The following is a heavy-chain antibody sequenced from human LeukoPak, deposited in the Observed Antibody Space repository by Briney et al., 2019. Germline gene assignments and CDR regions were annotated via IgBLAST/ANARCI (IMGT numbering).Heavy chain of an antibody. CDR2: INSDGSST. CDR3: ARDRSGSYSDYYYYYMGV. Sequence: GGSLRLSCAASGFTFSSYWMHWVRQAPGKGLVWVSRINSDGSSTSYADSVQGRFTISRDNAKNTLYLQMNRLRAEDTAVYYCARDRSGSYSDYYYYYMGVWGKGTTVTVSS. CDR1: GFTFSSYW. D-gene: IGHD1-26*01. J-gene: IGHJ6*03. V-gene: IGHV3-74*01.